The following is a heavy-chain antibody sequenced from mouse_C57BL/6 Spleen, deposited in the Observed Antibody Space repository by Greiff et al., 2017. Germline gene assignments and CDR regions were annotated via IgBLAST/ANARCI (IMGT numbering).Heavy chain of an antibody. D-gene: IGHD1-1*01. Sequence: EVKLVESGGGLVKPGGSLKLSCAASGFTFSDYGMHWVRQAPEKGLEWVAYISSGSSTIYYADTVKGRFTISRDNAKNTLFLQMTSLRSEATAMYYCARTYYYGSSYGYFDVWGTGTTVTVSS. V-gene: IGHV5-17*01. J-gene: IGHJ1*03. CDR3: ARTYYYGSSYGYFDV. CDR2: ISSGSSTI. CDR1: GFTFSDYG.